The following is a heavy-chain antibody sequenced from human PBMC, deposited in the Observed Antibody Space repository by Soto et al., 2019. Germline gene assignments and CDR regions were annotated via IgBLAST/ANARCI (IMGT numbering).Heavy chain of an antibody. V-gene: IGHV1-46*03. J-gene: IGHJ4*02. CDR1: GYTFTSYY. Sequence: ASVKVSCKASGYTFTSYYMHWVRQAPGQGLEWMGIINPSGGSTSYAQKFQGRVTMTRDTSTSTVYMELSSLRSEDTAVYYCARDIRDSGYDGYFYYWGQGTLVTVSS. CDR2: INPSGGST. CDR3: ARDIRDSGYDGYFYY. D-gene: IGHD5-12*01.